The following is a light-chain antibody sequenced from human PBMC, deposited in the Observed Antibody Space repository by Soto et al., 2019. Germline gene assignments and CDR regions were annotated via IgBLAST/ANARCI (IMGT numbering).Light chain of an antibody. CDR1: QGIDTS. CDR3: QQLHGYPIT. Sequence: ILLTQSPSSLSASVGDRVTITCRASQGIDTSLAWYQQTPGKAPKILIYAASNFQSGVPSRFRGTGSGTHFTLTISRLQPEDFATYYCQQLHGYPITFGQGTRLEIK. J-gene: IGKJ5*01. CDR2: AAS. V-gene: IGKV1-9*01.